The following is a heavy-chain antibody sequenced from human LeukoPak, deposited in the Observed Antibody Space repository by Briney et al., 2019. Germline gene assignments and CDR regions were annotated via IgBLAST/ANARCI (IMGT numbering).Heavy chain of an antibody. CDR2: ISWNSGSI. D-gene: IGHD5-18*01. CDR1: GFTFDDYA. V-gene: IGHV3-9*01. J-gene: IGHJ4*02. CDR3: AKALRGYRGFDY. Sequence: GGSLRLSCAASGFTFDDYAMHWVRQAPGKGLEWVSGISWNSGSIGYADSVKGRFTISRDNAKNSLYLQMNSPRAEDTALYYCAKALRGYRGFDYWGQGTLVTVSS.